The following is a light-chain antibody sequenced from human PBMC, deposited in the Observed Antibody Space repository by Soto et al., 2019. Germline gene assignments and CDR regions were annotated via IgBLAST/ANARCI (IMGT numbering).Light chain of an antibody. V-gene: IGLV2-14*01. CDR1: SSDVGAYNY. Sequence: QSALTQPASVSGSPGQSITIFCTGSSSDVGAYNYVSWYQQHPGKAPRLMIYEVTNRPSGVSNRFSGSKSGNTASLTISGLRAEDEADYYCSSYTSGSTLVVFGGGTKLTVL. CDR3: SSYTSGSTLVV. CDR2: EVT. J-gene: IGLJ2*01.